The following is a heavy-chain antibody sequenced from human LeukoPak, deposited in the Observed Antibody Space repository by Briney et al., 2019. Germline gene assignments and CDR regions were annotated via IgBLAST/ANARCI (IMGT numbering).Heavy chain of an antibody. CDR2: IYYSGST. CDR1: GGSISSDDYY. V-gene: IGHV4-30-4*08. D-gene: IGHD5/OR15-5a*01. Sequence: PSETLSLXCTVSGGSISSDDYYWSWIRQPPGRGLEWIGFIYYSGSTYYKPSLKSRVTISMDTSKNQFSLRLSSVTAADTAVYYCARCPPPGWVDPWGQGTLVTVSS. J-gene: IGHJ5*02. CDR3: ARCPPPGWVDP.